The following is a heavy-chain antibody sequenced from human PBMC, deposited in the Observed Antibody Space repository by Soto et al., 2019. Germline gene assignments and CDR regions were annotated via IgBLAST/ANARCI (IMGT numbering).Heavy chain of an antibody. D-gene: IGHD6-25*01. J-gene: IGHJ4*02. Sequence: EVQLVESGGGLVQPGRSLRLSCTGSGFTLGAYAMSWVRQAPGKGLEWVGSIRSRAYGGTTEYAASVKGRFTISRDASKSTAYLPMDSLKTEDTAMYFCARYRLAADLSDFDYWGQGTLVTVSS. V-gene: IGHV3-49*04. CDR3: ARYRLAADLSDFDY. CDR1: GFTLGAYA. CDR2: IRSRAYGGTT.